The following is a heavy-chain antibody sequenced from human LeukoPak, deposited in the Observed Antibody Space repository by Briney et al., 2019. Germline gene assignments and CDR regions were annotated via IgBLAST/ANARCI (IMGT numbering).Heavy chain of an antibody. CDR1: GFTFSDYA. Sequence: GGSLRLSCAASGFTFSDYAMHWVRQAPGKGLEWVAVISYDGSNKYYADSVKGRFTISRDNSKNTLYLQMNSLRAEDTAVYYCARESGSYSYFDYWGQGTLVTVSS. V-gene: IGHV3-30-3*01. J-gene: IGHJ4*02. D-gene: IGHD1-26*01. CDR3: ARESGSYSYFDY. CDR2: ISYDGSNK.